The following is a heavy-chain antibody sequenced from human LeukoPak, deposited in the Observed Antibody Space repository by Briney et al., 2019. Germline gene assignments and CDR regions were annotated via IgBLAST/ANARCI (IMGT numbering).Heavy chain of an antibody. D-gene: IGHD2-8*02. CDR1: GGSMSSYS. CDR2: IYYSGST. J-gene: IGHJ4*02. CDR3: ARGYGTYWYYY. V-gene: IGHV4-59*01. Sequence: SETLSLTCTVSGGSMSSYSWSWIRQPPGEGLEWIGFIYYSGSTNYNPSLKSRVTISVDTSKTQFSLRLSSMTAADTAVYYCARGYGTYWYYYWGQGTLVTVSS.